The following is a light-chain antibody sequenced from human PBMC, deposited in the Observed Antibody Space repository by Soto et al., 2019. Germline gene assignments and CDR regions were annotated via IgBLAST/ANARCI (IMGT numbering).Light chain of an antibody. CDR1: QSIRRY. CDR3: QQSYSTPST. J-gene: IGKJ2*02. Sequence: DIQMTQSPSSLSASVGDRVTITCRASQSIRRYLNWYQQKPGNAPKLLIYAASSLQSGVPSRFSGSGSGTDFTLTISSLQPEDFSTYYCQQSYSTPSTFGQGTKLEIK. CDR2: AAS. V-gene: IGKV1-39*01.